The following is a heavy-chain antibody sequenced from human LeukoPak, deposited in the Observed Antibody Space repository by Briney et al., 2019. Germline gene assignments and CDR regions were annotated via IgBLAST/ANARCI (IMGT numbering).Heavy chain of an antibody. V-gene: IGHV4-34*01. CDR3: ASSSGWYRYYYYGMDV. J-gene: IGHJ6*02. D-gene: IGHD6-19*01. Sequence: KPSETLSLTCAVYGGSFSGYYWSWIRPPPGKGLEWIGEINHSGSTNYNPSLKSRVTISVDTSKNQFSLKLSSVTAADTAVYYCASSSGWYRYYYYGMDVWGQGTTVTVSS. CDR1: GGSFSGYY. CDR2: INHSGST.